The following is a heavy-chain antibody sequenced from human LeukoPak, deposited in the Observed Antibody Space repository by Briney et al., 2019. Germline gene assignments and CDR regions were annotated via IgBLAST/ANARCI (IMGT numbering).Heavy chain of an antibody. V-gene: IGHV4-34*01. CDR2: INHSGST. CDR1: GGSFSGYY. J-gene: IGHJ4*02. D-gene: IGHD3-10*01. Sequence: SETLSLTCAVSGGSFSGYYWSWIRQPPGKGLEWIGEINHSGSTNYNPSLKSRVTISVDTSKNQFTLKLSSVTAADTAVYYCARGRKVSGEVELVRGVTSYWGQGTLVTVSS. CDR3: ARGRKVSGEVELVRGVTSY.